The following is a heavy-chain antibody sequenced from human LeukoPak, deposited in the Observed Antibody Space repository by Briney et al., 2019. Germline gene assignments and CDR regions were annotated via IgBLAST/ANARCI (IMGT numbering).Heavy chain of an antibody. Sequence: SETLSLTCAVYGGSFSGYYWSWIRQPPGKGLEWIGEINHSGSTNYNPSLKSRVTISVDTSKNQFSLKLSSVTAADTAVYYCARGWAYYDILTGAQRYYYYMDVWGKGTTVTVSS. CDR2: INHSGST. CDR3: ARGWAYYDILTGAQRYYYYMDV. J-gene: IGHJ6*03. CDR1: GGSFSGYY. V-gene: IGHV4-34*01. D-gene: IGHD3-9*01.